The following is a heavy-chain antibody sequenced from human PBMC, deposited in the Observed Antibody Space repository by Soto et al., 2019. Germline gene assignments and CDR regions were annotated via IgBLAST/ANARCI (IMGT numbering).Heavy chain of an antibody. CDR3: AKLVVVVAATEDLDY. V-gene: IGHV3-23*01. CDR1: GFTFSSYA. Sequence: GGSLRLSCAASGFTFSSYAMSWVRQAPGKGLEWVSVIIVSGGCTYYADSVKGRLTISRDISKNTLFLQMNSLRAEDTAVYYCAKLVVVVAATEDLDYWGQGTLVTVSS. CDR2: IIVSGGCT. D-gene: IGHD2-15*01. J-gene: IGHJ4*02.